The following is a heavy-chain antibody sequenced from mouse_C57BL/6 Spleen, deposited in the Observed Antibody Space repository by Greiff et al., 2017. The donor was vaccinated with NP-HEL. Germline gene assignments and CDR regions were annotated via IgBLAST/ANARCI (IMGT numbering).Heavy chain of an antibody. D-gene: IGHD2-4*01. V-gene: IGHV1-50*01. CDR1: GYTFTSYW. CDR2: IDPSDSYT. CDR3: ARYYYDYDVFAY. J-gene: IGHJ3*01. Sequence: VQLQQPGAELVKPGASVKLSCKASGYTFTSYWMQWVKQRPGQGLEWIGEIDPSDSYTNYNQKFKGKATLTVDTSSSTAYMQLSSLTSEDSAVYYCARYYYDYDVFAYWGQGTLVTVSA.